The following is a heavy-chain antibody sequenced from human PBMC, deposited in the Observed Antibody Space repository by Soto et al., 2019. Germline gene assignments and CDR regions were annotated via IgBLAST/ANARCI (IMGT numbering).Heavy chain of an antibody. CDR3: ARGSVGDYVWGSYRLPPFDY. D-gene: IGHD3-16*02. CDR1: GGSISSGDYY. J-gene: IGHJ4*02. Sequence: SQTLSLTCTVSGGSISSGDYYWSWIRQPPGKGLEWIGYIYYSGSTYYNPSLKSRVTISVDTSKNQFSLKLSSVTAADTAVYYSARGSVGDYVWGSYRLPPFDYWGQGTLVTVSS. V-gene: IGHV4-30-4*01. CDR2: IYYSGST.